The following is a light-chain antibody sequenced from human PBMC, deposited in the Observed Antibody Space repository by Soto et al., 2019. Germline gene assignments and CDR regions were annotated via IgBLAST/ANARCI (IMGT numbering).Light chain of an antibody. J-gene: IGLJ3*02. CDR2: LNSDGSH. V-gene: IGLV4-69*01. CDR3: QTWGTVIPWV. CDR1: SGHSSYA. Sequence: QLVLTQSPSASASLGASVKLTCTLSSGHSSYAIAWHQQQPEKGPRYLMKLNSDGSHSKGDGIPDRFSGSSSGAERYLTISSLQSEDEADYCCQTWGTVIPWVFGGGTKLTVL.